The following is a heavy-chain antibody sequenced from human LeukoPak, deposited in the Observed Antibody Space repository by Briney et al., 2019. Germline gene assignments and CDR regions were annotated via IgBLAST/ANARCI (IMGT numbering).Heavy chain of an antibody. Sequence: ASVKVSCKASGYIFTDYYIHWVRQAPGQGLEWMGWINPHSGGTHYAQKFHGRVTMTRDTSISTAYMDLSNLRSDDTAIYYCARENRALAGTFDYWGQGTLVTVSS. CDR1: GYIFTDYY. CDR2: INPHSGGT. J-gene: IGHJ4*02. D-gene: IGHD6-19*01. V-gene: IGHV1-2*02. CDR3: ARENRALAGTFDY.